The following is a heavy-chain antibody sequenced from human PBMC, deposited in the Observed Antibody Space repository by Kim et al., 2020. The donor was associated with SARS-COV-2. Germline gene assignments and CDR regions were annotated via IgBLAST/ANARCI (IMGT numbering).Heavy chain of an antibody. CDR3: ARATATLSLHTFPKDYYF. CDR1: GGSISSYY. D-gene: IGHD2-21*01. CDR2: IYYSGST. Sequence: SETLSLTCTVSGGSISSYYWSWIRQPPGKGLEWIGYIYYSGSTNYNPSLKSRVTISVDTSKNQFSLKLSSVTAADTAVYYCARATATLSLHTFPKDYYF. J-gene: IGHJ4*01. V-gene: IGHV4-59*13.